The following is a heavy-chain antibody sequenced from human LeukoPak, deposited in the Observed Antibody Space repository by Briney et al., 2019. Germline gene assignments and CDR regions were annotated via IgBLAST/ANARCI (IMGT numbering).Heavy chain of an antibody. J-gene: IGHJ4*02. D-gene: IGHD3-22*01. CDR3: ATEGGTYYYDSSGSRSFDY. CDR2: FDPEDGET. CDR1: GYTLTELC. V-gene: IGHV1-24*01. Sequence: ASVKVSCKVSGYTLTELCLHRVRQAPGKGLEWMGGFDPEDGETIYAQKFQGRVTMTEDTSTDTAYMELSSLRSEDTAVYYCATEGGTYYYDSSGSRSFDYWAQGTLVSVSS.